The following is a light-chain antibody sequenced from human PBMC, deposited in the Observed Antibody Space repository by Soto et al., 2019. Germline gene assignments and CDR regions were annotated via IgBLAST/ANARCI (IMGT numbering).Light chain of an antibody. CDR2: GDN. CDR1: SSNIGSFYD. J-gene: IGLJ2*01. Sequence: QSVLTQPPSVSGAPGQRVTIPCTGSSSNIGSFYDVHWYQQLPGTVPKLLIYGDNNRPSGVPDRFSGSKSGTAASLAITGLQDEDEADDYGQSYDNGLNHVVFGGGTKLTVL. CDR3: QSYDNGLNHVV. V-gene: IGLV1-40*01.